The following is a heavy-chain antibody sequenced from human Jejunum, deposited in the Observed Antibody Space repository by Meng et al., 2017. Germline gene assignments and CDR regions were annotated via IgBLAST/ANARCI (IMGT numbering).Heavy chain of an antibody. Sequence: QVQLQQWGAGLLTPSETMSLTCAVHGESFSGYYWSWIRQPPGKGLEWIWGIDDSGTTDYNPSLKSRVTMSVTTSKKQFSLKLSSVTAADTALYYCRLAYCDSDCGDYWGQGILVTVSS. D-gene: IGHD2-21*02. V-gene: IGHV4-34*01. CDR2: IDDSGTT. CDR3: RLAYCDSDCGDY. CDR1: GESFSGYY. J-gene: IGHJ4*02.